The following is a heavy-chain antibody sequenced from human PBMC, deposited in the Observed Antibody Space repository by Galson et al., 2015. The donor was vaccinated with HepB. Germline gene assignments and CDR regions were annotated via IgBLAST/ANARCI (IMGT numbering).Heavy chain of an antibody. J-gene: IGHJ4*02. CDR2: IWYDGSNK. V-gene: IGHV3-33*08. D-gene: IGHD6-19*01. Sequence: FLRLSCAASGFTFSSYGMHWVRQAPGKGLEWVAVIWYDGSNKYYADSVKGRFTISRDNSKNTLYLQMNSLRAEDTAVCYCARDSGYSSGWYDYWGQGTLVTVSS. CDR3: ARDSGYSSGWYDY. CDR1: GFTFSSYG.